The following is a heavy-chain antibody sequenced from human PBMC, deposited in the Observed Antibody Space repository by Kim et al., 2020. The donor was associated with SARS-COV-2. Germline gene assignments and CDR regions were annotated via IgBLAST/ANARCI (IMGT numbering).Heavy chain of an antibody. V-gene: IGHV3-23*01. CDR2: ISGGGDYI. CDR1: GFTFSSYA. Sequence: GGSLRLSCAASGFTFSSYAMSWVRQGPGMGLEWVSAISGGGDYIYYADSVKGRFTISRDNSKNTLYLQMNSLRAEDTAVYYCARQGAWKNMAVVPAAYAMDVWGQGTTVTVSS. CDR3: ARQGAWKNMAVVPAAYAMDV. J-gene: IGHJ6*02. D-gene: IGHD2-2*01.